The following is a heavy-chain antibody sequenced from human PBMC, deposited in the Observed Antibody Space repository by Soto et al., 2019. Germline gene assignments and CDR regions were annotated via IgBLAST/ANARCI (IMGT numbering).Heavy chain of an antibody. CDR2: ISYDGSNT. Sequence: GGSLRLSCAASGFSFSSYGMHWVRQAPGKGLEWVAMISYDGSNTYYADSVKGRFTISRDNSKNTLYLQMNSLRAEDTSVYYCAKEGGLSGSYYISSSYYFDYWGQGTLVTVSS. J-gene: IGHJ4*02. CDR1: GFSFSSYG. CDR3: AKEGGLSGSYYISSSYYFDY. D-gene: IGHD1-26*01. V-gene: IGHV3-30*18.